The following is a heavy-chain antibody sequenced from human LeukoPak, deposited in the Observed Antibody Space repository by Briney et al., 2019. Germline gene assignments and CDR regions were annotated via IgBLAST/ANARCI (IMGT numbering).Heavy chain of an antibody. D-gene: IGHD4-17*01. Sequence: PGGSLRLSCAASGFTFDDYAVHWVRQAPGKGLEWVSGISWNSGSIGYADSVKGRFTISRDNAKNSLYLQMNSLRAEDMALYYCAKGVYGDCDNWFDPWGQGTLVTVSS. J-gene: IGHJ5*02. CDR2: ISWNSGSI. V-gene: IGHV3-9*03. CDR1: GFTFDDYA. CDR3: AKGVYGDCDNWFDP.